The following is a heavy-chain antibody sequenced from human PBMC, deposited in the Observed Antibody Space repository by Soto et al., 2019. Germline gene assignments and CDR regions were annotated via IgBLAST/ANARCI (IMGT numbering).Heavy chain of an antibody. CDR2: IDPSDSYT. D-gene: IGHD3-22*01. CDR1: GYSFTSYW. Sequence: GESLKISCKGSGYSFTSYWISWVRQMPGKGLEWMGRIDPSDSYTNYSPSFQGHVTISADKSISTAYLQWSSLKASDTAMYYFARLRDLYYYDSSGYPTYGMDVWGQGTTVTVSS. CDR3: ARLRDLYYYDSSGYPTYGMDV. V-gene: IGHV5-10-1*01. J-gene: IGHJ6*02.